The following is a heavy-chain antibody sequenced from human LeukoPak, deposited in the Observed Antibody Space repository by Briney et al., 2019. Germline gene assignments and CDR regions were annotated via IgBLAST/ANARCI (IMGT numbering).Heavy chain of an antibody. CDR2: MNPNSGNT. CDR1: GHTFTSYD. J-gene: IGHJ5*02. D-gene: IGHD6-13*01. Sequence: ASVKVSCKASGHTFTSYDINWVRQATGQGLEWMGWMNPNSGNTGYAQKFQGRVTMTRNTSISTAYMELSSLRSEDTAVYYCARAGRIATNWFDPWGQGTLVTVSS. CDR3: ARAGRIATNWFDP. V-gene: IGHV1-8*01.